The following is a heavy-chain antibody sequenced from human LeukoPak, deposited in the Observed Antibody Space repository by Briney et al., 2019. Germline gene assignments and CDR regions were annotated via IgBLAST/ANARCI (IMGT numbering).Heavy chain of an antibody. CDR2: IKQDGSEK. CDR3: SRDLLLADNGGSSAHDY. CDR1: GFTFSSYW. D-gene: IGHD2-15*01. V-gene: IGHV3-7*01. Sequence: PGGSLRLSCAASGFTFSSYWMSWVRQAPGKGLEWVANIKQDGSEKYYVDSVKGRFTISRDNAKNSLYLHMNSLRDEDTAVYYCSRDLLLADNGGSSAHDYWGQGTLVTVSS. J-gene: IGHJ4*02.